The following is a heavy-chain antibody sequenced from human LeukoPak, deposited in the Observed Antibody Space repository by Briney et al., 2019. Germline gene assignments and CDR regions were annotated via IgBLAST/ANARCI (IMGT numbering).Heavy chain of an antibody. V-gene: IGHV3-49*04. J-gene: IGHJ4*02. CDR3: SGSFGELTFFDY. Sequence: PGGSLRLSCAASGFTLSSYAMSWVRQAPGKGLEWVGFIRSKAYGGTTEYAASVKGRFTISRDDSKSIAYLQMNSLRTEDTAVYYCSGSFGELTFFDYWGQGTLVTVSS. CDR2: IRSKAYGGTT. CDR1: GFTLSSYA. D-gene: IGHD3-10*01.